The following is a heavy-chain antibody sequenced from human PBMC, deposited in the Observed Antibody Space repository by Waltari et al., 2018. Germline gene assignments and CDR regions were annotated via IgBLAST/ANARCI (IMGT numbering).Heavy chain of an antibody. CDR1: GDSISSYY. Sequence: QVQLQESGPGLVKPSETLSLTCTVSGDSISSYYWSWIRQPPGKGLEWIGEINHSGSTYYNPSLKSRVTISVDTSKNQFSLKLSSVTAADTAVYYCATVPPYYYDSSGYYPSSGRALYYFDYWGQGTLVTVSS. V-gene: IGHV4-59*12. J-gene: IGHJ4*02. D-gene: IGHD3-22*01. CDR2: INHSGST. CDR3: ATVPPYYYDSSGYYPSSGRALYYFDY.